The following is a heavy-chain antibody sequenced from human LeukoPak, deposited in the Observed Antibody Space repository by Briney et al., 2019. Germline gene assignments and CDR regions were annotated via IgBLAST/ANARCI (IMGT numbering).Heavy chain of an antibody. Sequence: PGGSLRLSCAASGFTFSAYSMSWVRQAPGKGLEWVSFVTPSSDVVFCADSVKGRYTISRDNAKNSLYLQMNSLIDEDTAIYYCARVRSGWYDDYWGQGTLVTVSS. CDR3: ARVRSGWYDDY. J-gene: IGHJ4*02. D-gene: IGHD6-19*01. CDR2: VTPSSDVV. CDR1: GFTFSAYS. V-gene: IGHV3-48*02.